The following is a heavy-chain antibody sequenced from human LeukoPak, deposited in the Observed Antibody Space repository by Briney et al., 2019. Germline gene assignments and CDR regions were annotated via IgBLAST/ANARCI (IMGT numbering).Heavy chain of an antibody. Sequence: GGSLRLSCAASGFTFSSYVMHWVRQAPGKGLEWVAFIRYDGSNKYYSDSVKGRFTISRDNSKNTLYLQMNSLRAEDTALYYCARGGRYCSGGSCYSGGYYFDYWGQGTLVTVSS. D-gene: IGHD2-15*01. J-gene: IGHJ4*02. CDR1: GFTFSSYV. CDR2: IRYDGSNK. CDR3: ARGGRYCSGGSCYSGGYYFDY. V-gene: IGHV3-30*02.